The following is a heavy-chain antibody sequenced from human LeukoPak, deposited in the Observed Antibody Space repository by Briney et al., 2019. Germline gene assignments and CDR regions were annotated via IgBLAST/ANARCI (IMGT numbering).Heavy chain of an antibody. CDR3: AKVRRGYSYGYLGY. V-gene: IGHV3-30*18. CDR2: ISYDGSNK. Sequence: GGCLRLSCAASGFTFSSYGMHWVRQAPGKGLEWVAVISYDGSNKYYADSVKGRFTISRDKSKNTLYLQMNSLRAEDTAVYYCAKVRRGYSYGYLGYWGQGTLVTVSS. D-gene: IGHD5-18*01. J-gene: IGHJ4*02. CDR1: GFTFSSYG.